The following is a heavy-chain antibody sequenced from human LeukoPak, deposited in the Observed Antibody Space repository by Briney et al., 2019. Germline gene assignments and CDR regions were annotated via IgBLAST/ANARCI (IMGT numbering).Heavy chain of an antibody. J-gene: IGHJ6*03. Sequence: QPGGSLRLSCAASGFTFSTYEMNWVRQAPGKGLEWVSYITDSGRTIYYADSVKGRFTISRDNAKNSPFLQMNSLRAEDTAVYYCARGEVVTASLPDYFYYYMDVWGKGTTVTISS. CDR3: ARGEVVTASLPDYFYYYMDV. V-gene: IGHV3-48*03. CDR1: GFTFSTYE. CDR2: ITDSGRTI. D-gene: IGHD2-21*02.